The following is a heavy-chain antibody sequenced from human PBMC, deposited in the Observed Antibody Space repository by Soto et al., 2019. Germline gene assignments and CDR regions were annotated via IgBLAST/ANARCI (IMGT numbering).Heavy chain of an antibody. Sequence: GGSLRLSCAASGFTVSSNYVSWVRQAPGKGLEWVSVIYSGGSTYYADSVKGRFTISRDNSKNTLYLQMNSLRAEDTAVYYCARDRFTIFGRKYYYYGMDVWGQGTTVTVSS. CDR3: ARDRFTIFGRKYYYYGMDV. J-gene: IGHJ6*02. V-gene: IGHV3-53*01. CDR2: IYSGGST. D-gene: IGHD3-3*01. CDR1: GFTVSSNY.